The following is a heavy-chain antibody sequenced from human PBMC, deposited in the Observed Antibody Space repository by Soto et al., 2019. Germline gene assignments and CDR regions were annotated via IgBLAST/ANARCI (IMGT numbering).Heavy chain of an antibody. J-gene: IGHJ4*02. CDR1: GGTFSSYT. V-gene: IGHV1-69*02. CDR3: ARGPANYDFWSGYYYFDY. CDR2: IIPILGIA. D-gene: IGHD3-3*01. Sequence: QVQLVQSGAEVKKPGSSVKVSCKASGGTFSSYTISWVRQAPGQGLEWMGRIIPILGIANYAQKFQGRVTITADKSTRTAYMELSSLRSEDTAVYYCARGPANYDFWSGYYYFDYWGQGTLVTVSS.